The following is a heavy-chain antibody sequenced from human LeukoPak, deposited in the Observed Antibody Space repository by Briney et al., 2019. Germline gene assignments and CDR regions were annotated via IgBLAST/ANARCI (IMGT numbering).Heavy chain of an antibody. CDR1: GFTFGDHA. CDR3: TYDSSGYSYYFDY. CDR2: IRSKTYGGTA. V-gene: IGHV3-49*04. D-gene: IGHD3-22*01. J-gene: IGHJ4*02. Sequence: GGSLRLSCTTSGFTFGDHAMNWVRQAPGKGLEWVGFIRSKTYGGTAEYAASVRGRFTISRDDSISIAYLQMNSLKTEDTAVYYCTYDSSGYSYYFDYWDQGTLVTVSS.